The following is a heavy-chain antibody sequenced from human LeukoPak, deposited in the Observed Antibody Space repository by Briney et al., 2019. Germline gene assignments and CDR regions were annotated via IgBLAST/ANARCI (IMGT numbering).Heavy chain of an antibody. D-gene: IGHD3-3*01. CDR3: ARDNRRDFGVVNNYYYYYYGMDV. CDR1: GGSFSGYY. V-gene: IGHV4-34*01. J-gene: IGHJ6*02. Sequence: PSETLSLTCAVYGGSFSGYYWSWIRQPPGKGLEWIGEINHSGSTNYNPSLKSRVTISVDTSKNQFSLKLSSVTAADTAVYYCARDNRRDFGVVNNYYYYYYGMDVWGQGTTVTVSS. CDR2: INHSGST.